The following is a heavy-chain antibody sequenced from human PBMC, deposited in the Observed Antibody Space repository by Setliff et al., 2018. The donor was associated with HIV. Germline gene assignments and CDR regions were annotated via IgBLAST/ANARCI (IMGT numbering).Heavy chain of an antibody. CDR2: IYYGGST. Sequence: NPSETLSLTCSVSGGSISSRNYYWGWIRQPPGKGLEWLGSIYYGGSTSYNPSLSSRLTISVDTSKNQVSLRLSSVTAADTGVYYCARHRDPPGSRWIYYYYYMDLWGEGTTVTVSS. CDR1: GGSISSRNYY. CDR3: ARHRDPPGSRWIYYYYYMDL. J-gene: IGHJ6*03. D-gene: IGHD6-13*01. V-gene: IGHV4-39*01.